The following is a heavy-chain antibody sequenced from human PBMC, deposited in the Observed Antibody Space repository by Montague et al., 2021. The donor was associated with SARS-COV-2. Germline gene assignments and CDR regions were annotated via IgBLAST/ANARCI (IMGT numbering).Heavy chain of an antibody. Sequence: SETLSLTCTVSGGSISSTSWYWGWVRQLPGKGLDWIGSIYHSGSAYSXPSLKSRVTISIDTSKNQFSLKLRSVTAADTAVYYCAKVPDSGTYGSGDYWGQGTLVTVSS. D-gene: IGHD1-26*01. V-gene: IGHV4-39*07. CDR3: AKVPDSGTYGSGDY. CDR2: IYHSGSA. J-gene: IGHJ4*02. CDR1: GGSISSTSWY.